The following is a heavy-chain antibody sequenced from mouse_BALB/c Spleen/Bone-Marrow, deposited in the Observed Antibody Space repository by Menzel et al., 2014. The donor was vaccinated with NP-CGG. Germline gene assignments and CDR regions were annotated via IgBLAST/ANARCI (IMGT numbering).Heavy chain of an antibody. J-gene: IGHJ4*01. CDR2: INPYNDGT. Sequence: VQLQQSGPELVKPGASVKMSREASGYTFTSYIMHWVKQKPGQGLEWIGYINPYNDGTKYNEKFKGKATLTSDKSSSTAYMELSSLTSEDSAVYYCARRWLPYAMDYWGQGTSVTVSS. D-gene: IGHD2-3*01. CDR1: GYTFTSYI. CDR3: ARRWLPYAMDY. V-gene: IGHV1-14*01.